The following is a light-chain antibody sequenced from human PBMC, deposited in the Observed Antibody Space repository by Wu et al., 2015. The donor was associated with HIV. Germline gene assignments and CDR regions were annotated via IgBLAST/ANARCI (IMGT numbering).Light chain of an antibody. CDR3: QQSDTTPWT. Sequence: DIQMTQSPSSLSASVGDSVTITCRASQNIAKFLGWYQQKPGKAPYLLIYAASSLQSGVPSRFSGSGSGTDFTLSIKSLQPEDVATYYCQQSDTTPWTFGQGTNVEIK. CDR1: QNIAKF. CDR2: AAS. J-gene: IGKJ1*01. V-gene: IGKV1-39*01.